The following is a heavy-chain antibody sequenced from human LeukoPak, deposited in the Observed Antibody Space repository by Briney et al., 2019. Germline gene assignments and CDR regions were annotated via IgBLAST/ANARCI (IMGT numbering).Heavy chain of an antibody. CDR3: ARSSGGLDYYYYMDV. Sequence: GESLRLSCAASGFIFSSYGMHWVRQAPGKGLEWVAFIRYDGGNEDYEDSVKGRFTISRDNSKNTLYLQMNSLRPEDTALYYCARSSGGLDYYYYMDVWGKGTTVAVSS. D-gene: IGHD6-19*01. CDR2: IRYDGGNE. V-gene: IGHV3-30*02. CDR1: GFIFSSYG. J-gene: IGHJ6*03.